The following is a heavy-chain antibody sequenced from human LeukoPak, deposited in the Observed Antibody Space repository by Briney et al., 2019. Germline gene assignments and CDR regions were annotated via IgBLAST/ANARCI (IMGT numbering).Heavy chain of an antibody. J-gene: IGHJ4*02. CDR3: AKDILRWSFDS. CDR2: IGGDGNT. CDR1: GFTFSRNA. Sequence: PGGSLRLSCAASGFTFSRNAMAWVRQAPGKGLEWVSGIGGDGNTHYADSVRGRFTISRDISKNTVFLQMSSLRAEDTAVYYCAKDILRWSFDSWGQGILVTVSS. D-gene: IGHD2-21*01. V-gene: IGHV3-23*01.